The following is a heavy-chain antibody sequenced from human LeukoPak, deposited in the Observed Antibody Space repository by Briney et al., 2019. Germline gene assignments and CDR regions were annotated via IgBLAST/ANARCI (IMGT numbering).Heavy chain of an antibody. CDR3: ARSQYYYDSSGYYDAFDI. D-gene: IGHD3-22*01. V-gene: IGHV3-66*01. Sequence: GGSLRLSCAASGFTFSSYWMSWVRQAPGKGLEWVSVIYSGGSTYYADSVKGRFTISRDNSKNTLYLQMNSLRAEDTAVYYCARSQYYYDSSGYYDAFDIWGQGTMVTVSS. CDR1: GFTFSSYW. CDR2: IYSGGST. J-gene: IGHJ3*02.